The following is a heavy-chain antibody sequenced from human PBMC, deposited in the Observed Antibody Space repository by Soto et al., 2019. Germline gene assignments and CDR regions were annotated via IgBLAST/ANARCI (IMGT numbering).Heavy chain of an antibody. CDR1: GGAIISGGYS. CDR2: SYSGTT. CDR3: AREDSGAFFDF. Sequence: PSGTRSLTWAVCGGAIISGGYSWSCIRQPPRTRLECIGYSYSGTTHYNPPLESRVTIAMDRSKNQVSLSLKSVTAADTAVYYCAREDSGAFFDFWGQGTLVTVSS. D-gene: IGHD2-15*01. V-gene: IGHV4-30-2*01. J-gene: IGHJ4*02.